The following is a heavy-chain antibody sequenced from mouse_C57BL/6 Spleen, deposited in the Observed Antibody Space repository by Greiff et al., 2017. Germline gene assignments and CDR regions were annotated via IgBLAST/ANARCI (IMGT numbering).Heavy chain of an antibody. Sequence: EVQRVESEGGLVQPGSSMKLSCTASGFTFSDYYMAWVRQVPEKGLEWVANINYDGSSTYYLDSLKSRFIISRDNAKNILYLQMSSLKSEDTATYYCARGNYGYFDVWGTGTTVTVSS. CDR2: INYDGSST. J-gene: IGHJ1*03. V-gene: IGHV5-16*01. CDR3: ARGNYGYFDV. CDR1: GFTFSDYY.